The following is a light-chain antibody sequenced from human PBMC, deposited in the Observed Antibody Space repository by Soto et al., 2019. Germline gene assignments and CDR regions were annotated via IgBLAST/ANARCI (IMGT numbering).Light chain of an antibody. CDR1: QSIRTS. V-gene: IGKV3-11*01. CDR3: QQYKNWPPIT. J-gene: IGKJ5*01. Sequence: EVVLTQSPATLSLSPGERSTLSGSASQSIRTSLAWYQQKPGQAPRLVIFDASNRANGVPARFGGSGSGTDFTLTINSLEPEDFAVYFCQQYKNWPPITFGQGTRLEIK. CDR2: DAS.